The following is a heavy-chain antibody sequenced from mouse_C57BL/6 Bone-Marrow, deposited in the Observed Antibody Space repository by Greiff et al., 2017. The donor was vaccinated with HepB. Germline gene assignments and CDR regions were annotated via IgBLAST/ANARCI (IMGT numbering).Heavy chain of an antibody. CDR1: GFSLTSYA. V-gene: IGHV2-9-1*01. J-gene: IGHJ3*01. CDR3: ARNRGLLRTWFAY. D-gene: IGHD1-1*01. Sequence: VKLVESGPGLVAPSQTLSITCTVSGFSLTSYAISWVRQPPGKGLEWLGVIWTGGGTNYNSAHKSRLSISKDNAKSQVFLKMNSLQTDDTARYYCARNRGLLRTWFAYWGQGTLVTVSA. CDR2: IWTGGGT.